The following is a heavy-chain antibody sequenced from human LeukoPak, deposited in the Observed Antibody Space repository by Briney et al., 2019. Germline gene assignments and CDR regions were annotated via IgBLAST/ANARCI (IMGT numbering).Heavy chain of an antibody. CDR2: IRYDGSNK. V-gene: IGHV3-30*02. Sequence: GGSLRLSCAASGFTFSSYGMHWVRQAPGKELEWVAFIRYDGSNKYYADSVKGRFTISRDNSKNTLYLQMNSLRAEDTAVYYCGKGTDPPVGQGFDPWGQGALVTVSS. J-gene: IGHJ5*02. CDR1: GFTFSSYG. D-gene: IGHD1-1*01. CDR3: GKGTDPPVGQGFDP.